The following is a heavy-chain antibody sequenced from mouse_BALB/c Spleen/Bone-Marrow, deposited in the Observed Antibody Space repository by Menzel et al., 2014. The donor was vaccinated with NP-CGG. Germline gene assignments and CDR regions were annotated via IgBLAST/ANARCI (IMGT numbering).Heavy chain of an antibody. CDR3: AICYGYDESAY. CDR1: GYTFTSYY. D-gene: IGHD2-2*01. Sequence: VKLMESGPELVKPGASVRMSCKASGYTFTSYYIHWVKQRPGQGLEWIGWIYPGDGSTKYNEKFKGKTTLTADKSSSTAYMLLSSLTSEDSAIYFCAICYGYDESAYWGQGTLVTVSA. CDR2: IYPGDGST. J-gene: IGHJ3*01. V-gene: IGHV1S56*01.